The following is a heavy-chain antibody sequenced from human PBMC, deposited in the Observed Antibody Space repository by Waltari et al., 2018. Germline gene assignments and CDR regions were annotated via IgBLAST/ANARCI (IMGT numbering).Heavy chain of an antibody. CDR2: ISWNSGGV. CDR3: AKDRGSYSQNCFDY. V-gene: IGHV3-9*01. J-gene: IGHJ4*02. Sequence: EVQLVESGGGLVQPGRSLRLSCAASGFTFDDYAMHWVRQAPGKGREWGACISWNSGGVGYADAVKGRVTISRDNAKSSLYLQMNSLRAEDTALYYCAKDRGSYSQNCFDYWGQGTLVTVSS. D-gene: IGHD1-26*01. CDR1: GFTFDDYA.